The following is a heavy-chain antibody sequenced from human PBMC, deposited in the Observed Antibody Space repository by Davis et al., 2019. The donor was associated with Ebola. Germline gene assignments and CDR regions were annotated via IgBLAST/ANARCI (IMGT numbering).Heavy chain of an antibody. CDR3: ARSKGRGYSYGYYYYYGMDV. J-gene: IGHJ6*02. CDR1: GGSFSGYY. V-gene: IGHV4-34*09. Sequence: SETLSLTCAVYGGSFSGYYWSWIRQPPGKGLEWIGYIYYSGSTYYNPSLKSRVTISVDTSKNQFSLKLSSVTAADTAVYYCARSKGRGYSYGYYYYYGMDVWGQGTTVTVSS. D-gene: IGHD5-18*01. CDR2: IYYSGST.